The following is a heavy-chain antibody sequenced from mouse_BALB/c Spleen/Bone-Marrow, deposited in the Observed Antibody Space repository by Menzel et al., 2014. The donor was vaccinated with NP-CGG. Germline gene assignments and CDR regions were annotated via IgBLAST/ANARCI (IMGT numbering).Heavy chain of an antibody. CDR2: INPDSRTI. V-gene: IGHV4-1*02. J-gene: IGHJ2*01. CDR3: ARPNYYGYLNY. D-gene: IGHD1-1*01. CDR1: GFDFSRYW. Sequence: EVQLVESGGGLVQPGGSLKLSCAASGFDFSRYWMSRVRQAPGKGLEWIGEINPDSRTINYSPSLKDKFIISRDNAKNTLCLRLNKVRSEDTALYYCARPNYYGYLNYWGQGTTLTVSS.